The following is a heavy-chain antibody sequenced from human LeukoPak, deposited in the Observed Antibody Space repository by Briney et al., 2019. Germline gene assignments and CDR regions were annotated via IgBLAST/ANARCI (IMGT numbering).Heavy chain of an antibody. D-gene: IGHD6-6*01. CDR3: AGRIAARPRYYYYYMDV. Sequence: PSETLSLTCAVYGGSFSGYYWSWIRQPPGKGLEWIGENNHSGSTHYNPSLKSRVTISVDTSKNQFSLKLSSVTAADTAVYYCAGRIAARPRYYYYYMDVWGKGTTVTVSS. J-gene: IGHJ6*03. CDR1: GGSFSGYY. V-gene: IGHV4-34*01. CDR2: NNHSGST.